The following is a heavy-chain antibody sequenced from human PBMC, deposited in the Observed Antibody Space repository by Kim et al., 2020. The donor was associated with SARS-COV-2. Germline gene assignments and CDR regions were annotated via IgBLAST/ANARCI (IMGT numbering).Heavy chain of an antibody. D-gene: IGHD5-18*01. J-gene: IGHJ4*02. CDR3: TRGYTYRDY. CDR2: INADGTKT. Sequence: GGSLRLSCAASGFIFSNSWMHWVRQAPGKGLVWVSRINADGTKTNYADSVKGRFTISRDNAKNTLYLQMNSLRDEDTAVYYCTRGYTYRDYLGQGTLVTVSS. V-gene: IGHV3-74*01. CDR1: GFIFSNSW.